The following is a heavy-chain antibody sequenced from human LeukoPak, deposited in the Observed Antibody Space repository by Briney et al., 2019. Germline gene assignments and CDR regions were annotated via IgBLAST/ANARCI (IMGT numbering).Heavy chain of an antibody. CDR2: IYYSGST. J-gene: IGHJ6*02. D-gene: IGHD2-2*01. CDR1: GGSISSSSYY. V-gene: IGHV4-39*07. Sequence: SETLSLTCTVSGGSISSSSYYWGWIRQPPGKGLEWIGSIYYSGSTYHNPSLKSRVTMSVDTSKNQFSLKLSSVTAADTAVYYCARSDIVVVPATASWYYYGMDVWGQGTTVTVSS. CDR3: ARSDIVVVPATASWYYYGMDV.